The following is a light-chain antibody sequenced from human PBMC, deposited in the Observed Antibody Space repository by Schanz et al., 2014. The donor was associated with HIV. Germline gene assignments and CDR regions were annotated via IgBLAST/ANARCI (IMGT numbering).Light chain of an antibody. CDR2: EVT. V-gene: IGLV2-8*01. Sequence: QSALTQPPSASGSPGQSVTISCTGTSSDVGDYNYVSWYQQHPGKAPKLMIYEVTKRPSGVPDRFSGSKSGNTASLTISGLQGEDEADYYCCSYAASYSWMFARGTKLTVL. CDR1: SSDVGDYNY. J-gene: IGLJ3*02. CDR3: CSYAASYSWM.